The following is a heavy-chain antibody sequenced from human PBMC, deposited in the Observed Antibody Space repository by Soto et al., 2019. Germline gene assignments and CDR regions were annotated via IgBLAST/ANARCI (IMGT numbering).Heavy chain of an antibody. Sequence: PGGSLRLSCVASGFTFSSYSIVWVRQAPGKGLEWVSYIFTTGTTMYYADSVKGRFTVSRDNSKNSLFLLLNSLRAEDTAVYYCAEGKERYYYESSGLVWGQGTLVTVSS. V-gene: IGHV3-48*04. CDR1: GFTFSSYS. D-gene: IGHD3-22*01. CDR3: AEGKERYYYESSGLV. CDR2: IFTTGTTM. J-gene: IGHJ4*02.